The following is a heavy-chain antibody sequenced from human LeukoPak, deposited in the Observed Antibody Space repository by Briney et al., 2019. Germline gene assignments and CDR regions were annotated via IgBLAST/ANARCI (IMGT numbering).Heavy chain of an antibody. Sequence: PSETLSLTCTVSGGSISSSSYYWGWIRQPPGKVLEWIGSIYYSGSTYYNPSLKSRVTISVDTSKNQFSLKLSSVTAADTAVYYCARDVQNYYGSGSYYSGDYWGQGTLVTVSS. CDR1: GGSISSSSYY. J-gene: IGHJ4*02. V-gene: IGHV4-39*02. CDR2: IYYSGST. CDR3: ARDVQNYYGSGSYYSGDY. D-gene: IGHD3-10*01.